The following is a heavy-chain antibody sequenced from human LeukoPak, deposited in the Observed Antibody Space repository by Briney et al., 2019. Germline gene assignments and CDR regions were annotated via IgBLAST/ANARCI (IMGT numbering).Heavy chain of an antibody. V-gene: IGHV3-48*02. J-gene: IGHJ3*02. CDR1: GFALSSYS. CDR2: SRNSQNI. Sequence: PGGSLRLSCAASGFALSSYSMNWVRQAPGKGLEWVSYSRNSQNIYYAASVEGRFTISRDNARNSLYLQMNSLRDEDTAVYYCARDSAYAFDIWGQGTKVTVSS. D-gene: IGHD1-26*01. CDR3: ARDSAYAFDI.